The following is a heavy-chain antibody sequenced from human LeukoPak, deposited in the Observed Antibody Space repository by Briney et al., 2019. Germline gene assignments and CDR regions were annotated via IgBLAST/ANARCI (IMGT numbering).Heavy chain of an antibody. D-gene: IGHD5-18*01. J-gene: IGHJ4*01. CDR3: ATIKRGSIYGYFDF. V-gene: IGHV4-4*07. Sequence: SETLSLTCTVSGGSISSYYWSWIRQPAGKGLEWIGRIYTSGSTNYNPSLKSRVTMSVDTSKNQFSLKLSSVTAADTAVYYCATIKRGSIYGYFDFWGRGILVTVSS. CDR1: GGSISSYY. CDR2: IYTSGST.